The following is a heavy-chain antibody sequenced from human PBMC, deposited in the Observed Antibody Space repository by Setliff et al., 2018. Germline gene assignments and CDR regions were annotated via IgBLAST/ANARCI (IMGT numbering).Heavy chain of an antibody. CDR2: IYTSWST. Sequence: SETLSLTCTVSGDPMSSRRYYWAWIRQPAGKGLEWIGQIYTSWSTNYNPSLKGRATLSIDASKRQFSLKLTSVTAADTAVYYCARLSGFLYIDVWGKGTTVTVSS. CDR3: ARLSGFLYIDV. J-gene: IGHJ6*03. V-gene: IGHV4-61*09. D-gene: IGHD3-3*01. CDR1: GDPMSSRRYY.